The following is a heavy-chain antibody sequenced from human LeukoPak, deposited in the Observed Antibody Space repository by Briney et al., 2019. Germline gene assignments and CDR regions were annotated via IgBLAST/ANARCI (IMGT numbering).Heavy chain of an antibody. V-gene: IGHV4-39*01. D-gene: IGHD5-18*01. CDR1: GGSISSSSYY. J-gene: IGHJ5*02. Sequence: SETLSLTCTVSGGSISSSSYYWGWIRQPPGKGLEWIGSIYYSGSTYYNPSLKSRVTISVDTSKNQFSLKLSSVTAADTAVYYCARQEADSPFDPWGQGTLVTVSS. CDR3: ARQEADSPFDP. CDR2: IYYSGST.